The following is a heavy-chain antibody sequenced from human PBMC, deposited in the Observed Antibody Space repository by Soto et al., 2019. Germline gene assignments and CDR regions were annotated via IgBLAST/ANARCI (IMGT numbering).Heavy chain of an antibody. V-gene: IGHV3-48*01. CDR3: GSSASPDAY. Sequence: EVQLVESGGGLVQPGGSLRLSWLASGFIFNSYSRNWVRQAPGKGLEWISYINSGSTSVFYADSVKGRFTISRDNAKNSLYLQMNSLRAEDTAVYYCGSSASPDAYWGQGTLVTVSS. J-gene: IGHJ4*02. D-gene: IGHD3-22*01. CDR1: GFIFNSYS. CDR2: INSGSTSV.